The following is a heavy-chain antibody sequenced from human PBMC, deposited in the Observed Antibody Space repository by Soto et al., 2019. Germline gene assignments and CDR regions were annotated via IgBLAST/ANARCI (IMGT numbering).Heavy chain of an antibody. CDR3: ARGVSAGVDY. D-gene: IGHD1-26*01. J-gene: IGHJ4*02. Sequence: QVQLVQSGAEVREPGASVKVSCKASGYSFTSLDINWVRQTAGQGLEWMGWMQPSTGRTGYAQKFQGRVTMTRDTSIYTAYMVLTTLTSDDTAFYYCARGVSAGVDYWGQGTLGTVSS. CDR1: GYSFTSLD. V-gene: IGHV1-8*01. CDR2: MQPSTGRT.